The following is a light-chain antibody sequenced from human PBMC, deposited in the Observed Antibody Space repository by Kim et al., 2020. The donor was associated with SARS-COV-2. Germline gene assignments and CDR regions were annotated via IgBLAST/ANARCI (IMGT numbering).Light chain of an antibody. CDR3: SSYTSTSFVI. J-gene: IGLJ2*01. CDR2: GVN. Sequence: YNYVSWYQQHPGKAPKLIIYGVNERPSGVSSHLSASKSGNTASLTISGLQVEDEADYYCSSYTSTSFVIFGGGTQLTVL. V-gene: IGLV2-14*04. CDR1: YNY.